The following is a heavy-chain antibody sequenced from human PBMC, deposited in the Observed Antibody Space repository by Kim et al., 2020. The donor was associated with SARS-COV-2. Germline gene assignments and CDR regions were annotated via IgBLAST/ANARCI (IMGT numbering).Heavy chain of an antibody. CDR1: GFTFSNYA. D-gene: IGHD6-19*01. Sequence: GGSLRLSCAASGFTFSNYAMSWVRQAPGKGLEWVSAISATSDITYYADSVRGRFTISRDNSKNTLYLQVDSLTAEDTAVYYCASPSYSSGWYLVNWGQGT. V-gene: IGHV3-23*01. CDR3: ASPSYSSGWYLVN. CDR2: ISATSDIT. J-gene: IGHJ4*02.